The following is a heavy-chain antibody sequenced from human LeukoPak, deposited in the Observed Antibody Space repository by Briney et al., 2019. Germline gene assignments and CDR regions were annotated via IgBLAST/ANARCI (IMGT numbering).Heavy chain of an antibody. CDR2: ISGNGGST. V-gene: IGHV3-23*01. D-gene: IGHD3-9*01. CDR3: AKAGSRYFDWPRGYYFDY. Sequence: GGSLRLSCATSQFNFNKFGMTWVRQAPGKGLEWVSSISGNGGSTQYADSVQGRFAISRDNSKNTLYLQMNSLRAEDTAVYFCAKAGSRYFDWPRGYYFDYWGQGTLVTVSS. CDR1: QFNFNKFG. J-gene: IGHJ4*02.